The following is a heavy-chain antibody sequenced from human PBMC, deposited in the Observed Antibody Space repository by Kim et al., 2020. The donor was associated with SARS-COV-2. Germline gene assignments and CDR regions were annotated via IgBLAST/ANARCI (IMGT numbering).Heavy chain of an antibody. J-gene: IGHJ6*02. CDR2: INTNTGNP. D-gene: IGHD3-9*01. V-gene: IGHV7-4-1*02. Sequence: ASVKVSCKASGYTFTSYAMNWVRQAPGQGLEWMGWINTNTGNPTYAQGFTGRFVFSLDTSVSTAYLQISSLKAEDTAVYYCARDGTPQSYDILTGLESAPDDYYYYYGMDVWGQGTTVTVSS. CDR3: ARDGTPQSYDILTGLESAPDDYYYYYGMDV. CDR1: GYTFTSYA.